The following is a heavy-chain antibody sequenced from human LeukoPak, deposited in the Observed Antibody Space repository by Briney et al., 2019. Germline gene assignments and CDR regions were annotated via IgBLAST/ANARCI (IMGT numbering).Heavy chain of an antibody. V-gene: IGHV5-51*01. CDR2: IYPGDSDT. D-gene: IGHD6-19*01. J-gene: IGHJ4*02. Sequence: GESLKISCKGSGYSFTSYWIGWVRQMPGKGLEWMGIIYPGDSDTRYSPSFQGQVTISADKSISTAYLQWSSLKASDTAMYYCARHAFSGWRYRGNDFGYWGQGTLVTVSS. CDR3: ARHAFSGWRYRGNDFGY. CDR1: GYSFTSYW.